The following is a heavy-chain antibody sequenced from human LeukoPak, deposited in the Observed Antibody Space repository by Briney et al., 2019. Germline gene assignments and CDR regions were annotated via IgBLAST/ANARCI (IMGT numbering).Heavy chain of an antibody. J-gene: IGHJ4*02. Sequence: PSETLSLTCAVYGGSFSGYYWSWIRQPPGKGLEWIGSIYYSGSTYYNPSLKSRVTISVDTSKNQFSLKLSSVTAADTAVYYCARLDDSNFGYWGQGTLVTVSS. CDR3: ARLDDSNFGY. V-gene: IGHV4-34*01. CDR2: IYYSGST. D-gene: IGHD3-22*01. CDR1: GGSFSGYY.